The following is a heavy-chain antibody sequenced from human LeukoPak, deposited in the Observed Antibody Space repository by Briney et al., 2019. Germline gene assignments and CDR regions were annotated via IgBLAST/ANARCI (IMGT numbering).Heavy chain of an antibody. J-gene: IGHJ5*02. D-gene: IGHD2-2*01. CDR1: GGSISSYY. Sequence: SETLSLTCTVSGGSISSYYWSWIRQPPGKGLEWIGYIYYSGNTFHYNPSLTSRVNISVDTSKNQSSLRLSSVTAVDTAVYYCASTNCSSAGCYGANWFDPWGQGTLVTVSS. V-gene: IGHV4-59*08. CDR2: IYYSGNTF. CDR3: ASTNCSSAGCYGANWFDP.